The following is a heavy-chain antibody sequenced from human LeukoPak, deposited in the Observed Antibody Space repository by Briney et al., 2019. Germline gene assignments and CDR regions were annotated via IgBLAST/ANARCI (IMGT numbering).Heavy chain of an antibody. CDR1: GYTFSFYD. CDR3: ARDRDSSSWYWENWFDP. V-gene: IGHV1-8*03. D-gene: IGHD6-13*01. Sequence: ASVKVSCKASGYTFSFYDINWVRQATGQGLEWMGYMNPNSGNLGYAQKFQGRVTITTDSSTSTAYMELSSLRSDDTAVYYCARDRDSSSWYWENWFDPWGQGTLVTVSS. J-gene: IGHJ5*02. CDR2: MNPNSGNL.